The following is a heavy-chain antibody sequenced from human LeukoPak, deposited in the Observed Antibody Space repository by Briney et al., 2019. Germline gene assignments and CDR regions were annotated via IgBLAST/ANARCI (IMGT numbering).Heavy chain of an antibody. CDR2: IMPLFNTA. V-gene: IGHV1-69*05. Sequence: SVKVSCKASGGTFSSYSITWVRQAPGQGLEWMGGIMPLFNTANYAQQFQGRVTITTDGSTSTAYMELSSLRFEDTAMYYCARVDRYHYYLDVWGKGTTVTVSS. CDR3: ARVDRYHYYLDV. J-gene: IGHJ6*03. CDR1: GGTFSSYS.